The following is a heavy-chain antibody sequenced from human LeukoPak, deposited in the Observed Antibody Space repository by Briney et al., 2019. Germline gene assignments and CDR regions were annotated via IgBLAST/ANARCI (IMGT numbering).Heavy chain of an antibody. CDR2: ITSTGGYI. J-gene: IGHJ4*02. Sequence: GGSLRLSCAASGFTFSSYNMYWVRQAPGLGLEWVSSITSTGGYIYYADSVKGRFTISRDNAKNSLYLQMNSLRAEDTAVYYCASSFGATRGYWGQGTLVTVSS. V-gene: IGHV3-21*06. CDR3: ASSFGATRGY. D-gene: IGHD3-10*01. CDR1: GFTFSSYN.